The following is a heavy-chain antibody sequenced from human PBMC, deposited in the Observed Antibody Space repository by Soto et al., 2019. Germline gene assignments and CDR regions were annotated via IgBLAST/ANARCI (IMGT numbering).Heavy chain of an antibody. CDR1: GGSVSSGSYY. D-gene: IGHD6-19*01. CDR2: MYNSGSN. J-gene: IGHJ4*02. Sequence: QVQLQESGPGLVKPSETLSLTCTVSGGSVSSGSYYWSWIRQPPGKGLEWIGYMYNSGSNNYNPSLKSRVIISVDTSKNQFSLKLSSVTAADTAVYYCARVSSGWYYFDYWGQGTLVTVSS. CDR3: ARVSSGWYYFDY. V-gene: IGHV4-61*01.